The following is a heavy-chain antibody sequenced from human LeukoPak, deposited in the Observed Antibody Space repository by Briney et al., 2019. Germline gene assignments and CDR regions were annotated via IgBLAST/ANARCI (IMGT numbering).Heavy chain of an antibody. CDR2: IYPGDSDT. V-gene: IGHV5-51*01. Sequence: GESLKISCKGSGYSFTSYWIGWVRQMPGKGVEWMGIIYPGDSDTRYSPSFQGQVTISADKSISTAYLQWSSLKASDTAMYYCAITGRYFDWLDAFDIWGQGTMVTVSS. D-gene: IGHD3-9*01. J-gene: IGHJ3*02. CDR1: GYSFTSYW. CDR3: AITGRYFDWLDAFDI.